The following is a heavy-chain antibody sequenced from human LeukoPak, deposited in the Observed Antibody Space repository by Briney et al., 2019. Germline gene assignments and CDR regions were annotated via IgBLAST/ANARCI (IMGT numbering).Heavy chain of an antibody. CDR3: AKGGPRIAAAGYGMDV. V-gene: IGHV3-30*02. D-gene: IGHD6-13*01. CDR1: GFTFSSYG. CDR2: IWYDGSNK. J-gene: IGHJ6*02. Sequence: GGSLRLSCAASGFTFSSYGMHWVRQAPGKGLEWVAVIWYDGSNKYYADSVKGRFTISRDNSKNTLYLQMNSLRAEDTAVYDCAKGGPRIAAAGYGMDVWGQGTTVTVSS.